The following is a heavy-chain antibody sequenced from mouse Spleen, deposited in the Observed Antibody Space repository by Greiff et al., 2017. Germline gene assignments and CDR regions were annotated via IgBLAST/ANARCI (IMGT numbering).Heavy chain of an antibody. V-gene: IGHV5-9*01. CDR3: ARGDDYVWFAY. CDR1: GFTFSSYA. J-gene: IGHJ3*01. Sequence: EVMLVESGGGLVKLGGSLKLSCAASGFTFSSYAMSWVRQTPEKRLEWVATISSGGGNTYYPDSVKGRFTISRDNAKNTLYLQMSSLKSEDTAMYYCARGDDYVWFAYWGQGTLVTVSA. D-gene: IGHD2-4*01. CDR2: ISSGGGNT.